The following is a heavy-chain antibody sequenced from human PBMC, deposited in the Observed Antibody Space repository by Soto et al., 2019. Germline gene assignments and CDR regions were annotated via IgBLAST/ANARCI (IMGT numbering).Heavy chain of an antibody. D-gene: IGHD1-26*01. Sequence: EVNLLESGGGLLQPGGSLRLSCVASGFSFTSYAMAWVRQAPGMGLEWVCTVTLSGDYTYYADPVKGRFTISRDNSKNAVYLQWSSLRADGTAVYYRAGGGYGELAQWGQGTGVTVSS. CDR2: VTLSGDYT. V-gene: IGHV3-23*01. CDR1: GFSFTSYA. J-gene: IGHJ4*02. CDR3: AGGGYGELAQ.